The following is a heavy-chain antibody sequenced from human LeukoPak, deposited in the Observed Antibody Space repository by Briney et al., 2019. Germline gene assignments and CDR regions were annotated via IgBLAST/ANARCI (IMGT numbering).Heavy chain of an antibody. CDR3: ARRTKGIAAGFDP. Sequence: PGRSLRLSCAASGFTFSSYGMHWVRQAPGKGLEWVAVIWYDGSNKYYADSVKGRFTISRDNSKNTLYLQMNSLRAEDTAVYYCARRTKGIAAGFDPWGQGTLVTVSS. D-gene: IGHD6-13*01. CDR2: IWYDGSNK. CDR1: GFTFSSYG. V-gene: IGHV3-33*01. J-gene: IGHJ5*02.